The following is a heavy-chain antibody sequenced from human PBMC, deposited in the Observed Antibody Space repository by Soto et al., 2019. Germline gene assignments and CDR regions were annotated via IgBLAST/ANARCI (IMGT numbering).Heavy chain of an antibody. V-gene: IGHV4-39*01. Sequence: SQTLSLSCTVSGGSISSSIYYWGWIRQPPGKGLEWIGSIYYSGSTYYNPSLKSRVTISVDTSKNQFSLKLSSVTAADTAVYYCARHPAGSHFDYWGQGTLVTVSS. CDR1: GGSISSSIYY. CDR2: IYYSGST. J-gene: IGHJ4*02. CDR3: ARHPAGSHFDY. D-gene: IGHD6-19*01.